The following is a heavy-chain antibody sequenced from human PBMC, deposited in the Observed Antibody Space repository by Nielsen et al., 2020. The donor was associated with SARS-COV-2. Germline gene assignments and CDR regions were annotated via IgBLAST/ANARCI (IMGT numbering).Heavy chain of an antibody. CDR2: ISSSSSYT. V-gene: IGHV3-11*05. Sequence: GGSLRLSCAASGFTFSDYYMSWIRQAPGKGLEWVSYISSSSSYTNYADSVKGRFTISRDNAKNSLYLQMNSLRAEDTAVYYCARDERYSSSWSRDDAFDIWGQGTMVTVSS. CDR3: ARDERYSSSWSRDDAFDI. D-gene: IGHD6-13*01. J-gene: IGHJ3*02. CDR1: GFTFSDYY.